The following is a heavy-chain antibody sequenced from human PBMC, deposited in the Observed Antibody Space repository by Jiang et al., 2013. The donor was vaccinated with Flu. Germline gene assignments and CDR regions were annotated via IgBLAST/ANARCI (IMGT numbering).Heavy chain of an antibody. CDR2: ISAGSGAP. CDR1: GYAFTTYA. D-gene: IGHD3-10*01. J-gene: IGHJ4*02. Sequence: SVTLSCKASGYAFTTYAIQWVRLAPGQGFEWMGWISAGSGAPKYSQQFQGRVTITWDTSATTVYMTLSNLRSADTAIYYCARDYYTSGFDYWGQGALVTVSS. CDR3: ARDYYTSGFDY. V-gene: IGHV1-3*01.